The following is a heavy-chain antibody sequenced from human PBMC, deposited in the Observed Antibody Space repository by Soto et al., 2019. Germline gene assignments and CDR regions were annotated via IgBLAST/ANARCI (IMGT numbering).Heavy chain of an antibody. J-gene: IGHJ4*02. V-gene: IGHV1-18*01. Sequence: ASVKVSCKASGGTFSSYAISWVRQAPGQGLEWMGWISAYNGNTNYAQKLQGRVTMTTDTSTSTAYMELRSLRSDDTAVYYCARDFIVVVVAATHYFDYWGQGTLVTVSS. CDR3: ARDFIVVVVAATHYFDY. CDR2: ISAYNGNT. CDR1: GGTFSSYA. D-gene: IGHD2-15*01.